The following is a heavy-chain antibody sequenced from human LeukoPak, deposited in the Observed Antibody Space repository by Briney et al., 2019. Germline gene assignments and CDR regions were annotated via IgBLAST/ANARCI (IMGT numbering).Heavy chain of an antibody. CDR3: ARDSIPRSIVVVTATLFQH. Sequence: ASVKVSCKASGYTFTGYYMHWVRQAPGQGLEWMGWINPISGGTNYAQKFQGRVTMTRDTSISTAYMELSRLRSDDTAVYYCARDSIPRSIVVVTATLFQHWGQGTLVTVSS. D-gene: IGHD2-21*02. V-gene: IGHV1-2*02. CDR2: INPISGGT. CDR1: GYTFTGYY. J-gene: IGHJ1*01.